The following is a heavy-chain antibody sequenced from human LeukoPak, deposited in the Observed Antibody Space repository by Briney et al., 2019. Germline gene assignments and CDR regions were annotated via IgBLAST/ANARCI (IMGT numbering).Heavy chain of an antibody. V-gene: IGHV3-11*01. Sequence: PGGSLRLSCAASGLTFSDYYMSWIRQAPGQGLEWLSCISSSGNTIYDADFVKGRFTISRDNAKNSLYLQMNSLRAEDTDVYYCARARMVRGVMTTDAFHIWGQGTMVTVSS. D-gene: IGHD3-10*01. CDR1: GLTFSDYY. CDR3: ARARMVRGVMTTDAFHI. CDR2: ISSSGNTI. J-gene: IGHJ3*02.